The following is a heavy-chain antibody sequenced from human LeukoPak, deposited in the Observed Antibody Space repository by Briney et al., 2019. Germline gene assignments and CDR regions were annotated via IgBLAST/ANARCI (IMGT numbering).Heavy chain of an antibody. Sequence: PSETLSLTCTVSGGSISSYYWNWIRQPPGRGLEWIGNIYYSGSTYYNPSLKSRVTISVDRSKNQFSLRLSSVTAADTAVYYCARFSFASGVVITVFDYWGQGTLVTVSS. V-gene: IGHV4-59*12. CDR1: GGSISSYY. D-gene: IGHD3-3*01. CDR3: ARFSFASGVVITVFDY. J-gene: IGHJ4*02. CDR2: IYYSGST.